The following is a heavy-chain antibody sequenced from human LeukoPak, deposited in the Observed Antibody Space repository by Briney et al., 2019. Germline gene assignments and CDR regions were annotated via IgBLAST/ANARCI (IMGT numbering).Heavy chain of an antibody. Sequence: ASLTFSCKASGYTFTSYGITWVRRAPGQGLEWMGWISAYNGNTKYAQKFQGRVTMTTDTSTSTAYMELRSLRSDDTAVYYCAREKANFDFWGQGTLVSVSS. CDR3: AREKANFDF. V-gene: IGHV1-18*01. CDR1: GYTFTSYG. J-gene: IGHJ4*02. CDR2: ISAYNGNT.